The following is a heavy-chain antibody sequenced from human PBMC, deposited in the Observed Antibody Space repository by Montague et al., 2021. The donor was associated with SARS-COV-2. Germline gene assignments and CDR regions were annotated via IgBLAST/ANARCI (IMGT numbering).Heavy chain of an antibody. Sequence: SETLSLTCTVSGYSINSNYYWGWIRQPPGKGLEWIGCSYHSGTTHYHPXXKSRVTISLDTSNNHFSLKVTSVTAADTAVYYCARAPYYGPGKPYQFDYWGRGTLVTVS. CDR2: SYHSGTT. V-gene: IGHV4-38-2*02. CDR3: ARAPYYGPGKPYQFDY. CDR1: GYSINSNYY. J-gene: IGHJ4*02. D-gene: IGHD3-10*01.